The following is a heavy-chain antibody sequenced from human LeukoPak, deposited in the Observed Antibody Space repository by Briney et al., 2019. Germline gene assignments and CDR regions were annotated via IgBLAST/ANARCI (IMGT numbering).Heavy chain of an antibody. Sequence: PSETLSLTCTVSGGSISSSSYYWGWIRQPPGTGLEWIGSIYYSGSTYYNPSLKSRVTISVDTSKNQFSLKLSSVTAADTAVYYCARGGGYSSSWYVGIWGQGTLVTVSS. CDR1: GGSISSSSYY. J-gene: IGHJ4*02. V-gene: IGHV4-39*07. CDR2: IYYSGST. D-gene: IGHD6-13*01. CDR3: ARGGGYSSSWYVGI.